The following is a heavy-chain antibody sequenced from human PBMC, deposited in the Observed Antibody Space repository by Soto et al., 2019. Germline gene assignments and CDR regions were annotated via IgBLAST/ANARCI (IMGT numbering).Heavy chain of an antibody. D-gene: IGHD1-26*01. CDR1: GDSVSSNSAG. Sequence: PSPTLSLTCAITGDSVSSNSAGWSWVRQSPSRGLEWLGRTYYRSKWYYEYAVSVRGRITINTDTSMNQYSLQLNSVTTEDTAVYFGARGEHYSGRIFEYWGQGTLVTVSS. J-gene: IGHJ4*01. V-gene: IGHV6-1*01. CDR3: ARGEHYSGRIFEY. CDR2: TYYRSKWYY.